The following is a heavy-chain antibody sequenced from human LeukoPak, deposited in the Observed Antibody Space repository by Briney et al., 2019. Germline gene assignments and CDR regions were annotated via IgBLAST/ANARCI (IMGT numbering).Heavy chain of an antibody. CDR1: GFSVSTSY. V-gene: IGHV3-53*01. Sequence: GGSLRLSCAASGFSVSTSYINWVRQAPGKGLEWVSVIYSDGSTKYADSVKARFTISRDNSKNTVYLQMKSLRVEDTAVYYCARGTPDNWGQGTLVTASS. CDR2: IYSDGST. J-gene: IGHJ4*02. CDR3: ARGTPDN.